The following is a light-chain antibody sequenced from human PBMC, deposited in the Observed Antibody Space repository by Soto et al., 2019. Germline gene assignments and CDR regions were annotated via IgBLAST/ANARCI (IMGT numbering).Light chain of an antibody. J-gene: IGKJ5*01. V-gene: IGKV3-11*01. CDR2: DAS. CDR1: QSVDIY. CDR3: QQRSNLPPT. Sequence: EIVLSQAPATPSFSPGERATLSCRASQSVDIYLAWYRQIPGQAPRLLIYDASNRATGIPDRFSGGGSGTDFTLTISSLEPEDFAIYYCQQRSNLPPTFGQGTRLEI.